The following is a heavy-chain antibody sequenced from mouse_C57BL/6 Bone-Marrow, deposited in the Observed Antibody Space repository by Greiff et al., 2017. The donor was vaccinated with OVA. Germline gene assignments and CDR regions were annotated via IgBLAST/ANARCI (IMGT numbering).Heavy chain of an antibody. CDR1: GYTFTDYY. Sequence: EVQLHQSGPELVKPGASVKISCKASGYTFTDYYMNWVKQSHGKSLEWIGDINPNNGGTSYNQKFKGKATLTVDKSSSTAYMELRSLTSEDSAVSYCARSYYGPWFAYWGQGTLVTVSA. CDR3: ARSYYGPWFAY. CDR2: INPNNGGT. D-gene: IGHD1-1*01. V-gene: IGHV1-26*01. J-gene: IGHJ3*01.